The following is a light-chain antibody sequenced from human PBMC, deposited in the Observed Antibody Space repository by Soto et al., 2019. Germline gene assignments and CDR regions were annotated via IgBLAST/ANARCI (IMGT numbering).Light chain of an antibody. Sequence: IPVTQSPSTLSGCVGDRVTIPCRASQTISSWLAWYQQKPGKAPKLLIYKASTLKSGVPSRFSGSGSGTEFTLTISSLQPDDFATYYCQHYNSYSEAFGQGTKVDVK. J-gene: IGKJ1*01. CDR2: KAS. V-gene: IGKV1-5*03. CDR1: QTISSW. CDR3: QHYNSYSEA.